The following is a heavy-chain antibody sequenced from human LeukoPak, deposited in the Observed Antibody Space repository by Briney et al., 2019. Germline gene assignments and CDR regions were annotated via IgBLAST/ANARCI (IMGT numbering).Heavy chain of an antibody. D-gene: IGHD2-2*01. CDR2: INQSADT. V-gene: IGHV4-34*01. CDR3: TRGAGYCSSTTCSNWFDP. J-gene: IGHJ5*02. CDR1: GGSFSGYY. Sequence: SETLSLTCAVSGGSFSGYYWTWIRQTPGKGPEWMGEINQSADTNYNPSLESRVTMSVDTSKKHFSLKMTSVTAADTAFYFCTRGAGYCSSTTCSNWFDPWGQGTLVTVSS.